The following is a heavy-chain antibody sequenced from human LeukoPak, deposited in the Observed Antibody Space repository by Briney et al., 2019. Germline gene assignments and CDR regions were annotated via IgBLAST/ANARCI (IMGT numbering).Heavy chain of an antibody. CDR1: GGTFSSYA. V-gene: IGHV1-69*04. Sequence: GSSVKVSCKASGGTFSSYAISWVRQAPGQGLEWMGRIIPILGIANYAQKFQGRVTITADKSTSTAYMELSSLRSEDTAVYYCARSYLRGQPHDAFDIWGQGTMVTVSS. CDR3: ARSYLRGQPHDAFDI. CDR2: IIPILGIA. D-gene: IGHD1-1*01. J-gene: IGHJ3*02.